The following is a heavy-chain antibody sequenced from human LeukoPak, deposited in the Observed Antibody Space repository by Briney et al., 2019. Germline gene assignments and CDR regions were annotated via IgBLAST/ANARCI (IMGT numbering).Heavy chain of an antibody. CDR3: ARHTTVGRGLRFDY. V-gene: IGHV5-51*01. CDR2: ICPGDSDT. CDR1: GYGFISYW. Sequence: PGESLKISCKGSGYGFISYWIGWVSQMPGKGLEYMGVICPGDSDTRYSQSFQGQVTISADKSITTAYLQWSSLEASYTAMYYCARHTTVGRGLRFDYWGQGTLVSVSS. D-gene: IGHD4-23*01. J-gene: IGHJ4*02.